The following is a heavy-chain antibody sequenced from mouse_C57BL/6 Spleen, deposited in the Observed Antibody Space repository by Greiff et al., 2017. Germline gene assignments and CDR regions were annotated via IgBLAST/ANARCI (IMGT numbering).Heavy chain of an antibody. D-gene: IGHD1-1*01. CDR3: ERWDDGSSWGDFDV. CDR2: INPSTGGT. Sequence: VQLQQSGPELVKPGASVKISCKASGYSFTGYYMNWVKQSPEKSLEWIGEINPSTGGTTYNQKFKAKGTLTVDKSSSTAYMQLKSLTSEDSAVYYCERWDDGSSWGDFDVWGTGTTVTVSS. CDR1: GYSFTGYY. V-gene: IGHV1-42*01. J-gene: IGHJ1*03.